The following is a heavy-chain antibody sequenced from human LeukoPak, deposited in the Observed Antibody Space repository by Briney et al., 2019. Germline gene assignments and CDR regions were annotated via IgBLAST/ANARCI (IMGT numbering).Heavy chain of an antibody. CDR2: IYTSGSN. Sequence: SETLSLTCTVSGGSISSYYWSWIRQPPGKGLEWIGYIYTSGSNNYNPSLKSRDTISVDTPKNQFSLKLSSVTAADTAVYYCARGANCDFWSGYRSPYYYYMDVWGKGTTVTVSS. V-gene: IGHV4-4*09. D-gene: IGHD3-3*01. CDR1: GGSISSYY. CDR3: ARGANCDFWSGYRSPYYYYMDV. J-gene: IGHJ6*03.